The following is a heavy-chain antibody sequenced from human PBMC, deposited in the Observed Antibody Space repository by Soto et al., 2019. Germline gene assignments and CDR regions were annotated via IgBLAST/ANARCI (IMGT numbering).Heavy chain of an antibody. CDR1: GGSISSGGYY. V-gene: IGHV4-31*03. Sequence: QVQLQESGPGLVKPSQTLSLTCTVSGGSISSGGYYWSWIRQHPGKGLEWIGYIYYSGSTYYNPSLKSRVTISVDTSKNQCSLKLSSVTAADTAVYYCARARCSSTSCYGEPDPRFDYWGQGTLVTVSS. D-gene: IGHD2-2*01. J-gene: IGHJ4*02. CDR2: IYYSGST. CDR3: ARARCSSTSCYGEPDPRFDY.